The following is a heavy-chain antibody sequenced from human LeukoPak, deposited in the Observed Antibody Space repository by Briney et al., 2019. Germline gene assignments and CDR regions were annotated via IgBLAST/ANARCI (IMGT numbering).Heavy chain of an antibody. CDR2: MSGSGGST. D-gene: IGHD3-16*01. Sequence: PGGSLRLSCAASGFAFGNAWMSWVRQAPGKGLEWVSAMSGSGGSTYYADSVKGRFTISRDNSKNTLYLQMNSLRAEDTALYYCAKGKNDYVWGSSDFDFWGQGTLVTVSS. CDR1: GFAFGNAW. V-gene: IGHV3-23*01. J-gene: IGHJ4*02. CDR3: AKGKNDYVWGSSDFDF.